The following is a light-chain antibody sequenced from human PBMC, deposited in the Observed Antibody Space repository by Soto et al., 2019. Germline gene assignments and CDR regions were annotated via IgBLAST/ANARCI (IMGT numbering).Light chain of an antibody. CDR1: SSDVGGYNY. CDR2: NVS. Sequence: QSALTQPRSVSGSPGQSVTISCTGTSSDVGGYNYVSWYQQHPGKAPKLMIYNVSKRPSGVPDRFSCSKSGNTASLTISGLQAEDEADYYCFSYAGSYTPVVFGGGTKLTVL. CDR3: FSYAGSYTPVV. J-gene: IGLJ2*01. V-gene: IGLV2-11*01.